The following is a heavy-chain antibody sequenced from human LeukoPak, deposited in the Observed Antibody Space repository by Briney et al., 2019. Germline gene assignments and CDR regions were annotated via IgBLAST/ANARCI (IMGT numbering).Heavy chain of an antibody. V-gene: IGHV3-64D*06. CDR1: GFTFSVYA. CDR2: IISNGGST. D-gene: IGHD2-21*02. CDR3: VKDGLAFCGGDCYSYFDY. J-gene: IGHJ4*02. Sequence: GGSLRLSCSASGFTFSVYAIHWVRQAPGKGLEYVSTIISNGGSTYYADSVKGRFTISGDNSKNTVSLQMSSLRAEDTALYYCVKDGLAFCGGDCYSYFDYWGQGTLVTVSS.